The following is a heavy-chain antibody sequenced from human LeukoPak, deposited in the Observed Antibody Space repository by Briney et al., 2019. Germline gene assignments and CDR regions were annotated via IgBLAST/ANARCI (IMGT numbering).Heavy chain of an antibody. V-gene: IGHV1-18*01. CDR2: ISAYNGNT. D-gene: IGHD1-20*01. Sequence: ASVKVSCKASGYTFTSYGISWVRQAPGQGLEWMGWISAYNGNTNYAQKLQGRVTMTTDTSTSTAYMELRSLRSDDTAVYYCARERYNWNTRMDALEFWGQGTMVTVSS. CDR1: GYTFTSYG. CDR3: ARERYNWNTRMDALEF. J-gene: IGHJ3*01.